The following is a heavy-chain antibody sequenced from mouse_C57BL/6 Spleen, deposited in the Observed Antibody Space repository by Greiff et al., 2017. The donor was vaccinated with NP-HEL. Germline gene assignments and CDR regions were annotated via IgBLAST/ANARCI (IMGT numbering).Heavy chain of an antibody. V-gene: IGHV1-55*01. CDR2: IYPGSGST. D-gene: IGHD2-2*01. Sequence: QVQLQQPGAELVKPGASVKMSCKASGYTFTSYWITWVKQRPGQGLEWIGDIYPGSGSTNYNEKFKSKATLTVDTSSSTAYMQLSSLTSEDSAVYYCARGEYGYDGRQYYYAMDYWGQGTSVTVSS. CDR1: GYTFTSYW. J-gene: IGHJ4*01. CDR3: ARGEYGYDGRQYYYAMDY.